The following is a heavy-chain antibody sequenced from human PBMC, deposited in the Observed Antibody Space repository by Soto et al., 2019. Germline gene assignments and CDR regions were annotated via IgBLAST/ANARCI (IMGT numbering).Heavy chain of an antibody. Sequence: QVSLQESGPGLVKPSQTLSLSCTVSGDSITDGDYYWRLIRQPPGKDLEWIAYIYYNGIIHYNPSLKRRVTISLDPSKNQFSLTMTSVTDADTAVYSCARGIQEGFDPWGQGTLVPVSS. CDR2: IYYNGII. CDR1: GDSITDGDYY. CDR3: ARGIQEGFDP. J-gene: IGHJ5*02. V-gene: IGHV4-30-4*01. D-gene: IGHD5-18*01.